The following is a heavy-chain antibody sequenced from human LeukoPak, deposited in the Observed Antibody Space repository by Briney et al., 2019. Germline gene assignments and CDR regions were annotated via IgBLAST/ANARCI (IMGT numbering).Heavy chain of an antibody. CDR2: VSYSGST. J-gene: IGHJ6*02. V-gene: IGHV4-59*01. CDR3: ASLRPSV. CDR1: GGSLSNYY. Sequence: SETLSLTCTVSGGSLSNYYWNWIPQPPGKGLEWIGYVSYSGSTNYNPSLTSRVTISLYTSKNQFSLKLSSVTAADTAVYYCASLRPSVWGQGTTVTVSS.